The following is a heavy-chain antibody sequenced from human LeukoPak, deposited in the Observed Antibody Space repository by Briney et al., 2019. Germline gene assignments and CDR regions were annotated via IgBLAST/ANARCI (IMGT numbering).Heavy chain of an antibody. CDR1: GGSISSFY. J-gene: IGHJ4*02. CDR3: ARDRSDTDNGFDY. V-gene: IGHV4-59*01. Sequence: SETLSLTCTVSGGSISSFYWSWIRQPPGEGLEWIGYIYYSGSTNYNPSLKSRVTISVDTSKNQFSLKLSSVPAADTAVYYCARDRSDTDNGFDYWGQGTLVTVSS. CDR2: IYYSGST. D-gene: IGHD1-26*01.